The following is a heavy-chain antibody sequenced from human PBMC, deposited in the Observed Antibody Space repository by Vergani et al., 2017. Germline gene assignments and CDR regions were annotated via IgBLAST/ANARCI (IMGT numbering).Heavy chain of an antibody. CDR1: GFTFSDYY. CDR3: ARCGLEPERSGWSYDYYDYYMDV. J-gene: IGHJ6*03. D-gene: IGHD3-16*01. V-gene: IGHV3-11*01. Sequence: QVQLVESGGGLVKPGGSLRLSFAASGFTFSDYYMSWIRQAPGKGLEWVSYISSSGSTIYYADSVTGLFTISRDNAKYSLYLQMNSLRAEDTAVYYYARCGLEPERSGWSYDYYDYYMDVWGKGTTVTVSS. CDR2: ISSSGSTI.